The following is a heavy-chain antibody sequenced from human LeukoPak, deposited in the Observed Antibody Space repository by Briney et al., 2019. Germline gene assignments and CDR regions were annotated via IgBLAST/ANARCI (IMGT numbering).Heavy chain of an antibody. Sequence: SETLSLTCTVSGGSISSYYWSWIRQPAGKGLEWIGRIYTSGSTNYNPSLKSRVTMSVDTSKNQFSLKLSSVTAADTAVNYCASERWFGELSTYYYMDVWGKGTTVTISS. V-gene: IGHV4-4*07. D-gene: IGHD3-10*01. CDR3: ASERWFGELSTYYYMDV. J-gene: IGHJ6*03. CDR1: GGSISSYY. CDR2: IYTSGST.